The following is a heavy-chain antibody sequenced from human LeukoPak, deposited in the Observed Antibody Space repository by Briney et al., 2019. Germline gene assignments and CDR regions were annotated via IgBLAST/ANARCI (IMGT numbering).Heavy chain of an antibody. V-gene: IGHV3-49*04. CDR2: IRSKAYGGTT. CDR3: TRGVQNYYDSSGYYHYFDY. CDR1: GFTFGDYA. Sequence: GVLRLSCTASGFTFGDYAMSWARQAPGKGLEGVGFIRSKAYGGTTEYAASVEGRFTISRDDSKSIAYLQMNSLKAEDTAVYYCTRGVQNYYDSSGYYHYFDYWGQGTLVTVSS. J-gene: IGHJ4*02. D-gene: IGHD3-22*01.